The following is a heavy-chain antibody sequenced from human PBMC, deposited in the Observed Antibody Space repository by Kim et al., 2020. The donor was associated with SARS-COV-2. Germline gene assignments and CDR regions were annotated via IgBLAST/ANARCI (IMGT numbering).Heavy chain of an antibody. Sequence: SETLSITCAVYGGSFNGYYWSWIRQPPGKGLEWIGEINHSGSTNYNPSLKSRVTISVDTSKNQFSLKLSSVTAADTAVYYCARGRSKLLWFGESVGYFD. J-gene: IGHJ4*03. D-gene: IGHD3-10*01. CDR3: ARGRSKLLWFGESVGYFD. CDR2: INHSGST. CDR1: GGSFNGYY. V-gene: IGHV4-34*01.